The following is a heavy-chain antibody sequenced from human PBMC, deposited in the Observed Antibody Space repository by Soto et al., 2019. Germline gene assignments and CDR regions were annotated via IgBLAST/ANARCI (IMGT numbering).Heavy chain of an antibody. CDR2: IYYSGST. J-gene: IGHJ4*02. Sequence: SETLSLTCTVSGGSISSGGYYWSWIRQHPGKGLEWIGYIYYSGSTYYNPSLKSRVTISVDTSKNQFSLKLSSVTAADTAVYYCARDRRYYDSSGYYTLAYYFDYWVQGTLVTVSS. V-gene: IGHV4-31*02. CDR3: ARDRRYYDSSGYYTLAYYFDY. CDR1: GGSISSGGYY. D-gene: IGHD3-22*01.